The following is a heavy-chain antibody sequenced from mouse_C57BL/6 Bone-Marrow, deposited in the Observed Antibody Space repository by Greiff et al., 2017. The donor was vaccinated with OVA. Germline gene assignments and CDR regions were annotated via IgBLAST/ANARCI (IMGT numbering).Heavy chain of an antibody. J-gene: IGHJ4*01. D-gene: IGHD3-2*02. Sequence: VQLQQPGTELVKPGASVKLSCKASGYTFTSYWMHWVKQRPGQGLEWIGNINPSNGGTNYNEKFKSKATLTVDKSSSTAYMQLSSLTSEDSAVYYCASEPAQATCAMDYWGQGTSGTVSS. V-gene: IGHV1-53*01. CDR3: ASEPAQATCAMDY. CDR1: GYTFTSYW. CDR2: INPSNGGT.